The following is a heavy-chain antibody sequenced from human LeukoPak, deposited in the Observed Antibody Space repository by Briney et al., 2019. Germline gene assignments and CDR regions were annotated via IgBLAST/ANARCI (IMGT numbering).Heavy chain of an antibody. J-gene: IGHJ3*02. CDR2: IYYSGST. CDR3: ARHNPIPRYDYVWGSYRDNAFDI. D-gene: IGHD3-16*02. Sequence: PSETLSLTCTVSGGSISSYYWGWIRQPPGKGLEWIGSIYYSGSTYYNPSLKSRVTISVDTSKNQFSLKLSSVTAADTAVYYCARHNPIPRYDYVWGSYRDNAFDIWGQGTMVTVSS. V-gene: IGHV4-39*01. CDR1: GGSISSYY.